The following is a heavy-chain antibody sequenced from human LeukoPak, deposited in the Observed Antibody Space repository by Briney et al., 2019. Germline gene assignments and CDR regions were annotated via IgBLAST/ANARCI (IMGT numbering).Heavy chain of an antibody. J-gene: IGHJ5*02. CDR3: ARGDGGDDP. CDR2: ISYDGNNE. D-gene: IGHD5-24*01. Sequence: PGGSLRLSCAASGFTFTTYAVHWVRQAPGKGLEWVATISYDGNNEYYANSVEGRFIISRDNSKNMLYLQMNSLRTEDTAVYFCARGDGGDDPWGQGTLVTVSS. V-gene: IGHV3-30-3*01. CDR1: GFTFTTYA.